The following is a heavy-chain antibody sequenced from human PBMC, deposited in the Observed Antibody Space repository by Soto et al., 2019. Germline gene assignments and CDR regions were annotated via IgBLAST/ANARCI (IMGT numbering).Heavy chain of an antibody. J-gene: IGHJ6*03. V-gene: IGHV1-8*01. D-gene: IGHD3-3*01. CDR2: MNPNSGNT. CDR3: ARVVRNDFWSGLSPVSRYYYYYYMDV. Sequence: GASVKVSCKASGYTFTSYDINWVRQATGQGLEWMGWMNPNSGNTGYAQKFQGRVTMTRNTSISTAYMELSSLRSEDTAVYYCARVVRNDFWSGLSPVSRYYYYYYMDVWGKGTTVTVSS. CDR1: GYTFTSYD.